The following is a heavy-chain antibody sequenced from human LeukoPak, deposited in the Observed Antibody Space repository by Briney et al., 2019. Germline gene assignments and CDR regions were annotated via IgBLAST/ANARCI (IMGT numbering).Heavy chain of an antibody. V-gene: IGHV4-59*01. CDR1: GGSISSYY. J-gene: IGHJ4*02. Sequence: SETLSLTCTVSGGSISSYYWSWIRQPPGKGLEWIGSIFYTGNTNYKPSLKSRLTISVDTSKNQISLKLSSVTAADTAVYYCARGYCSGGSCYWGDYWGQGTLVTVSS. CDR2: IFYTGNT. D-gene: IGHD2-15*01. CDR3: ARGYCSGGSCYWGDY.